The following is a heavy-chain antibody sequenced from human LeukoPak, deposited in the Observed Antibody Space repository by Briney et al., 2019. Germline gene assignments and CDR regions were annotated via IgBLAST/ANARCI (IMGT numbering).Heavy chain of an antibody. CDR3: ARTYSSRWSAWHY. Sequence: PSETLSLTCTVSGGSISSGSYFWSWIRQPAGKGLEWIGRMYIGGSTNYNPSLKSRVSISVDTSKNQFSLKMSPVTAADTAVYYCARTYSSRWSAWHYWGQGTLVTVSS. V-gene: IGHV4-61*02. J-gene: IGHJ4*02. CDR1: GGSISSGSYF. CDR2: MYIGGST. D-gene: IGHD6-13*01.